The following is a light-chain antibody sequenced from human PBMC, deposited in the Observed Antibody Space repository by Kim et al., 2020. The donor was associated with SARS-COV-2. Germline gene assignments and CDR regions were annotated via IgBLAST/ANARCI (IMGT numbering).Light chain of an antibody. V-gene: IGLV1-44*01. CDR3: AAWDDSLHGYV. J-gene: IGLJ1*01. Sequence: QRVAISCSGSSSNIGYNAVSWYQNLPGTAPILLICYNARRPSGVPDRFSASESGTSASQANSGLQSEDEADYYCAAWDDSLHGYVFGIGTKVTVL. CDR2: YNA. CDR1: SSNIGYNA.